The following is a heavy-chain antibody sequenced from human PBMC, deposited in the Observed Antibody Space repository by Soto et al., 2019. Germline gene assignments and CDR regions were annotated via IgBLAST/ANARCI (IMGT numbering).Heavy chain of an antibody. J-gene: IGHJ3*02. CDR3: ARNLYGRAFDI. V-gene: IGHV1-18*04. CDR2: INAFDDDT. Sequence: QAQLEQSGPEVKRPGASLKVSCKASAYTFTSYHISWVRQAPGQGLDCIGWINAFDDDTNYSQKFQDRVTMTAHRSTDTAYLDLRSLGSDDTAIYYCARNLYGRAFDIWGQGTMVTVSS. CDR1: AYTFTSYH. D-gene: IGHD2-8*01.